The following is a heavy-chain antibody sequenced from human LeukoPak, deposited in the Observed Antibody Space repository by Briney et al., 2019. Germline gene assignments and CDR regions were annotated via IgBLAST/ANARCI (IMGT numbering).Heavy chain of an antibody. CDR3: ASETYIDFWRPLDY. J-gene: IGHJ4*02. V-gene: IGHV3-48*01. CDR2: ISSSSSTI. Sequence: GGSLRLSCAASGFTFSSYEMNWVRQAPGKGLEWVSYISSSSSTIYYADSVKGRFTISRDNAKNSLYLQMNSLRAEDTAVYYCASETYIDFWRPLDYWAREPWSPSPQ. D-gene: IGHD3-3*01. CDR1: GFTFSSYE.